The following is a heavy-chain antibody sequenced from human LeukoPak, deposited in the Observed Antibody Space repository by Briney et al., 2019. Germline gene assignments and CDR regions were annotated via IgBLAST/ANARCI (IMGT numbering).Heavy chain of an antibody. CDR3: ARSVSAYAGRGWFDP. Sequence: SETLSFTCSVSGGSITSLGYSWGWIRQPPGKGLEWIASMYYTGTTYYNPSLKSRVTMSVDTSKNQFSLNLTSVTAADTAVFYCARSVSAYAGRGWFDPWGQGTLVTVSS. CDR2: MYYTGTT. V-gene: IGHV4-39*07. J-gene: IGHJ5*02. D-gene: IGHD5-12*01. CDR1: GGSITSLGYS.